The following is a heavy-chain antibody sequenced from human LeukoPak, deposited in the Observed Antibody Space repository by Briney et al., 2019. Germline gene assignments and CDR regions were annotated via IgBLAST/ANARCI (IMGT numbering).Heavy chain of an antibody. V-gene: IGHV4-39*07. CDR1: GVSISSSSYY. J-gene: IGHJ5*02. CDR2: IYYSGST. D-gene: IGHD3-3*01. CDR3: ARVRVTIFGVVTAAIDP. Sequence: PSETLSLTCTVSGVSISSSSYYWGWIRQPPGKGLEWIGSIYYSGSTYYNPSLKSRVTISVDTSKNQFSLKLSSVTAADTAVYYCARVRVTIFGVVTAAIDPWGQGTLVTVSS.